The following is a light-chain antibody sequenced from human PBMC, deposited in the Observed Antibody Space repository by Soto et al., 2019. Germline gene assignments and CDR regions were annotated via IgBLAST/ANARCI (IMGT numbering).Light chain of an antibody. CDR2: KAS. CDR1: QSISSW. Sequence: DIQMTQSPSTLSSSLGDRVTITCGASQSISSWLAWYQQKPGKAPKLLIYKASTLESGVPSRFSGSGSETEFTLTISRLQTDDYATYYCQPYNSYSRTFGQGTKVDIK. CDR3: QPYNSYSRT. J-gene: IGKJ1*01. V-gene: IGKV1-5*03.